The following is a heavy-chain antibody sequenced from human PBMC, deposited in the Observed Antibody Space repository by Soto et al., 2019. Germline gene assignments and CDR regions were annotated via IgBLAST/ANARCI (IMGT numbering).Heavy chain of an antibody. J-gene: IGHJ4*02. Sequence: GGSLRLSCAASGFTFSSYAMSWVRQAPRKGLEWVSAISGSGGSTYYADSVKGRFTISRDNSKNTLYLQMNSLRAEDTAVYYCAKDSYWDCSGGSCYPFDYWGQGTLVTVSS. CDR1: GFTFSSYA. CDR2: ISGSGGST. CDR3: AKDSYWDCSGGSCYPFDY. V-gene: IGHV3-23*01. D-gene: IGHD2-15*01.